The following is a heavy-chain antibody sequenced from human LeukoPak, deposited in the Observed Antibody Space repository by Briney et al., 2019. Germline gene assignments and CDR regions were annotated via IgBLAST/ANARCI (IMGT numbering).Heavy chain of an antibody. CDR1: GFTFSSYA. CDR3: AKYSGILFIDYFDY. D-gene: IGHD1-26*01. V-gene: IGHV3-23*01. CDR2: ISGSGGTT. Sequence: PGGSLRLSCAASGFTFSSYAMSWVRQAPGKGLAWVSSISGSGGTTYYADSVKGRFTISRDNSKNTLYLQMNSLRAEDTAVYYCAKYSGILFIDYFDYWGQGTLVTVSS. J-gene: IGHJ4*02.